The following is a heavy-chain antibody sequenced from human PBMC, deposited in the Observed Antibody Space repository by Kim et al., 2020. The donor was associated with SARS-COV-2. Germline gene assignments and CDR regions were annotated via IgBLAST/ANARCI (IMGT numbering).Heavy chain of an antibody. CDR1: GFTFSNAW. D-gene: IGHD3-22*01. Sequence: GGSLRLSCAASGFTFSNAWMSWVRQAPGKGLEWVGRIKSKTDGGTTDYAAPVKGRFTISRDDSKNTLYVQMNSLKTEDTAVYYCTTDYYDSSGYYPDYWGQGTLVTVSS. CDR3: TTDYYDSSGYYPDY. V-gene: IGHV3-15*01. J-gene: IGHJ4*02. CDR2: IKSKTDGGTT.